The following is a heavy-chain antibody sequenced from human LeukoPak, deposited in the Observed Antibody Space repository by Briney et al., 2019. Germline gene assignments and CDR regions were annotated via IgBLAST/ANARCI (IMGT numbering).Heavy chain of an antibody. J-gene: IGHJ4*02. D-gene: IGHD6-19*01. Sequence: SENLSLTCAVSGDSISSGGYSWSWIRQPPIKSLEWIGYVYHSGSIYYNPSLKGRVTISVDRSKNQFSLKLSSVTAADTAVYYCARAGSGWYTGWGQGTLVTVSS. CDR1: GDSISSGGYS. V-gene: IGHV4-30-2*01. CDR3: ARAGSGWYTG. CDR2: VYHSGSI.